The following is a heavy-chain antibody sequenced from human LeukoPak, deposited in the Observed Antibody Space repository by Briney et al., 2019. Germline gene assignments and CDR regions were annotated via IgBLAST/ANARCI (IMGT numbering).Heavy chain of an antibody. J-gene: IGHJ4*02. D-gene: IGHD1-1*01. CDR3: ATGETGSTLGGY. CDR1: GGPLSAYY. V-gene: IGHV4-59*03. CDR2: IYDNGNT. Sequence: SETLSLTCTVSGGPLSAYYWTWIRQPPGKGLEWIGYIYDNGNTNYNPSLKSRVTISVDTSKNQFSLKLSSVTAADTAVYYCATGETGSTLGGYWGQGTLVTVSS.